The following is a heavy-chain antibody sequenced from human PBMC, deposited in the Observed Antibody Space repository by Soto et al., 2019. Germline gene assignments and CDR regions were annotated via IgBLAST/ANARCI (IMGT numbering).Heavy chain of an antibody. J-gene: IGHJ4*02. V-gene: IGHV3-53*02. Sequence: EVQLVETGGGLIQPGGSLRLSCTASGFSVSNNYMSWVRQAPGKGLEWVSILYSGGSTYYADSVRGRFTISRVNSQNTLYLQMNNLGAEDTAVYYCARGADDYGDRVDYWGQGTLVTVSS. D-gene: IGHD4-17*01. CDR1: GFSVSNNY. CDR3: ARGADDYGDRVDY. CDR2: LYSGGST.